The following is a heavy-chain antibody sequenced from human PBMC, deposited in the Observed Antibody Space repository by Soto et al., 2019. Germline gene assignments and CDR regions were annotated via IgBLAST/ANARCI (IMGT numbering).Heavy chain of an antibody. D-gene: IGHD4-17*01. V-gene: IGHV4-39*01. Sequence: SETLSLTCTVSGASISSSNYYWFWIRQPPGRGLEWIGTMYYSGRTYYNPSLKSRVTTSVDTSKNQFSLKLSAVTATDTAVYYCARHGNTVTTGYYYGMDVWGQGTTVTVSS. CDR3: ARHGNTVTTGYYYGMDV. J-gene: IGHJ6*02. CDR1: GASISSSNYY. CDR2: MYYSGRT.